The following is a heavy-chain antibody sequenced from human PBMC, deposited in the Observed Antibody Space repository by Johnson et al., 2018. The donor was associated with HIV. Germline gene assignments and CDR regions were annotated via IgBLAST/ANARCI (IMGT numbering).Heavy chain of an antibody. J-gene: IGHJ3*02. CDR1: GFTFSSYA. Sequence: QEQLVESGGGVVQPGRSLRLSCAAYGFTFSSYAMHWVRQAPGKGLEWVAVISYDAGNKYYADSVKGRFTISRDNSKNTLYLQMNSLRPEDTAVYYCATCRVPAAMFDALDIWGQGTMVTVSS. CDR3: ATCRVPAAMFDALDI. D-gene: IGHD2-2*01. CDR2: ISYDAGNK. V-gene: IGHV3-30*04.